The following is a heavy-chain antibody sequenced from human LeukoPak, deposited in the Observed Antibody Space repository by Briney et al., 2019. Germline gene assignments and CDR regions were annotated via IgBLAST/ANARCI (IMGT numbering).Heavy chain of an antibody. CDR1: RGSISSYY. CDR3: ASSGSMIVLDRWFDP. Sequence: SETLSLTCTVSRGSISSYYWSWIRQPPGKGLEWIGYIYYSGSTNYNPSLKSRVTISVDTSKNQFSLKLSSVTAADTAVYYCASSGSMIVLDRWFDPWGQGTLVTVSS. J-gene: IGHJ5*02. CDR2: IYYSGST. D-gene: IGHD3-22*01. V-gene: IGHV4-59*01.